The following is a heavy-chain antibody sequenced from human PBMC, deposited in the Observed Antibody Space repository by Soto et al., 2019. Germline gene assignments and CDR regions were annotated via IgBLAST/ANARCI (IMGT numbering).Heavy chain of an antibody. CDR3: AKRRGAGGHFDY. J-gene: IGHJ4*02. Sequence: PGGPLRLSCAASGFTFRSYAIGWVRQGPGKGLEWVAVVSSGGSTHYADSVRGRFTISRDNSKNTLSLQMNSLTAEDTAVYFCAKRRGAGGHFDYWGQGALVTVSS. V-gene: IGHV3-23*01. D-gene: IGHD2-15*01. CDR2: VSSGGST. CDR1: GFTFRSYA.